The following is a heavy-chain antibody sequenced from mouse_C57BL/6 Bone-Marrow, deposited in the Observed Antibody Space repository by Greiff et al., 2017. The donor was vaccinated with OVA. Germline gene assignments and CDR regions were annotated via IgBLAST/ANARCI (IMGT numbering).Heavy chain of an antibody. J-gene: IGHJ3*01. Sequence: VQLQQPGAELVRPGSSVKLSCKASGYTFTSYWMHWVKQRPIQGLEWIGNIDPSDSETHYNQKFKDKATLTVDKSSSTAYMQLSSLTSEDSAVYYCARSYYSNYVAWFAYWGQGTQVTVSA. V-gene: IGHV1-52*01. D-gene: IGHD2-5*01. CDR2: IDPSDSET. CDR1: GYTFTSYW. CDR3: ARSYYSNYVAWFAY.